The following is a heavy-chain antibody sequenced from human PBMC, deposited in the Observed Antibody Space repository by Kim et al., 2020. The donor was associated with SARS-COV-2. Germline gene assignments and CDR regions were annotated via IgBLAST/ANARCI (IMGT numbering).Heavy chain of an antibody. V-gene: IGHV3-74*01. CDR2: ISSEGSIT. Sequence: GGSLRLSCAVFRVTFNNYWRNWFGNAPWKGMVWVSRISSEGSITNYADSVKGRFTMSRDNAENTLYLQMNSLRAEDTAVYYCARGFFRDGFDVWGQGTTVPVSS. J-gene: IGHJ6*02. D-gene: IGHD3-10*01. CDR3: ARGFFRDGFDV. CDR1: RVTFNNYW.